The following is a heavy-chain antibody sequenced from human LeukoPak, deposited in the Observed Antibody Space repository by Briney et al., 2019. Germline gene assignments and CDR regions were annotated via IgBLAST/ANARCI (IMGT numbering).Heavy chain of an antibody. CDR3: ARDAVDTANAV. J-gene: IGHJ6*02. V-gene: IGHV3-74*01. CDR2: IKSDGSIT. D-gene: IGHD5-18*01. Sequence: GGSLRLSCAASGFTFSNYWMHWVRQVPGKGLVWVSRIKSDGSITSYADSAKGRFTISRDNAKNTLYLQMNSLRAEDTAVYYCARDAVDTANAVWGQGTTVTVSS. CDR1: GFTFSNYW.